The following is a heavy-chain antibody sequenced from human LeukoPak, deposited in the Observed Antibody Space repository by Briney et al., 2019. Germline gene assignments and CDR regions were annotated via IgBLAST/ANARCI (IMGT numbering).Heavy chain of an antibody. D-gene: IGHD6-25*01. J-gene: IGHJ4*02. CDR2: IYYSGST. CDR3: ARAAHGPRFYY. Sequence: RPSETLSLTCPVSGGSISSGGYYWSWIRQHPGKGLEWIGYIYYSGSTYYHPSLKSGVTISVDTPKNQFSLKPSAVTAAGTAVYYSARAAHGPRFYYWGQGTLVTVSS. V-gene: IGHV4-31*03. CDR1: GGSISSGGYY.